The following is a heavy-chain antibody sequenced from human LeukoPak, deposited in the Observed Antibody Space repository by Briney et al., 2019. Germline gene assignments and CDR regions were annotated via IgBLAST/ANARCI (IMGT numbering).Heavy chain of an antibody. Sequence: GASVKVLCSAYGYTFTSYYLQWVRQAPGQGLEGMGIINPSGGSTTYAQKFQGSVTMTRDTSANTVYMERSSLRSEDTAVYYCAAAASHYTNMDVSGKGAPGSPS. D-gene: IGHD6-13*01. CDR3: AAAASHYTNMDV. J-gene: IGHJ6*03. V-gene: IGHV1-46*01. CDR2: INPSGGST. CDR1: GYTFTSYY.